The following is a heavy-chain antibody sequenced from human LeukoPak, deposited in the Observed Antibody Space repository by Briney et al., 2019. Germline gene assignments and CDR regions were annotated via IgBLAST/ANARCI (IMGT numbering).Heavy chain of an antibody. CDR3: ARTWGFGQSDDY. Sequence: PSETLSLTCAVYGGSFSGYYWSWIRQPPGKGLEWIGEINHSGSTNYNPSLKSRVTISVDTSKNRFSLKLSSVTAADTAVYYCARTWGFGQSDDYWGQGTLVTVSS. CDR1: GGSFSGYY. J-gene: IGHJ4*02. V-gene: IGHV4-34*01. D-gene: IGHD3/OR15-3a*01. CDR2: INHSGST.